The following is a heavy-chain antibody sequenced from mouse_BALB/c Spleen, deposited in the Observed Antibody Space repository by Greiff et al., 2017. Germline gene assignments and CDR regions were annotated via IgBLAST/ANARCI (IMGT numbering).Heavy chain of an antibody. CDR1: GFTFSSFG. J-gene: IGHJ4*01. D-gene: IGHD2-14*01. Sequence: EVKLMESGGGLVQPGGSRKLSCAASGFTFSSFGMHWVRQAPEKGLEWVAYISSGSSTIYYADTVKGRFTISRDNPKNTLFLQMTSLRSEDTAMYYCARDRGAMDYWGQGTSVTVSS. CDR3: ARDRGAMDY. CDR2: ISSGSSTI. V-gene: IGHV5-17*02.